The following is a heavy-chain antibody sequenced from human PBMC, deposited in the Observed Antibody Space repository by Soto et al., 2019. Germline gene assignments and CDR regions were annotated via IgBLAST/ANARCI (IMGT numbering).Heavy chain of an antibody. J-gene: IGHJ3*01. CDR1: GYTFTSYY. V-gene: IGHV1-46*01. CDR3: AREVVVVVAATKAFDL. D-gene: IGHD2-15*01. Sequence: QVQLVQSGAEVKKPGASVKVSCKASGYTFTSYYMHWVRQAPGQGLEWMGIINPSGGSTSYAQKFQGRVTMTRDTSTSTVYMELSRLRSEDTAVYYCAREVVVVVAATKAFDLWGQGTMVTVSS. CDR2: INPSGGST.